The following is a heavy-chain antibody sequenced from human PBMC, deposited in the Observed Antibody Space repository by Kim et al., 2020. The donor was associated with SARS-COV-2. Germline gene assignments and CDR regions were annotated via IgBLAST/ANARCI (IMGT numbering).Heavy chain of an antibody. CDR3: AGNSCTYGGGSCSSHFDF. CDR2: LTKSGST. J-gene: IGHJ4*02. CDR1: GGPISSYY. Sequence: SETLSLTCIVSGGPISSYYWSWIRQPAGKGLEWIGRLTKSGSTNYNPSLQSRVTMAIETSKNQFSLKLTSVAAADTAVYYCAGNSCTYGGGSCSSHFDFWGQGIMVTVSS. V-gene: IGHV4-4*07. D-gene: IGHD2-15*01.